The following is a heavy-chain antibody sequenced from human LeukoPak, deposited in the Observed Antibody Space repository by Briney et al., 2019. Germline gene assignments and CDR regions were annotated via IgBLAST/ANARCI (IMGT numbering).Heavy chain of an antibody. J-gene: IGHJ4*02. D-gene: IGHD4-11*01. CDR2: IKQDGSEK. CDR3: ARDLGGYSDYGAGY. Sequence: GESLRLSCAASGFTFSSFWMSWVRQAPGKGLEWVANIKQDGSEKYYVDSVKGRFTISRDNAKNSLYLQMYRLRAEDTAVYYCARDLGGYSDYGAGYWGQGTLVTVSS. V-gene: IGHV3-7*01. CDR1: GFTFSSFW.